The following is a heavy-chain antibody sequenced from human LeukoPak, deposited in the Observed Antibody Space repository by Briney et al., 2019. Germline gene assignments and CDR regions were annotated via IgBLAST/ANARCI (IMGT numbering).Heavy chain of an antibody. CDR1: GFTFSDYY. J-gene: IGHJ3*02. D-gene: IGHD6-6*01. CDR3: ARDGSSSFPFDAFDI. CDR2: ISSSGSTI. Sequence: GGSLRLSCAASGFTFSDYYMSWIRQAPGKGLEWVSYISSSGSTIYYADSVKGRFTISRDNAKNSLYLQMNSLRAEDTAVYYCARDGSSSFPFDAFDIWGQGTMVTVSS. V-gene: IGHV3-11*04.